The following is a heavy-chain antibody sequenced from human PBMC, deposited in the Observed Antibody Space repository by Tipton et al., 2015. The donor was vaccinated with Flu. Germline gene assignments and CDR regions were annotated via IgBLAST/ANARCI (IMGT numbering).Heavy chain of an antibody. D-gene: IGHD1-26*01. V-gene: IGHV3-7*01. CDR3: ARDREGPGYYYYGMDV. J-gene: IGHJ6*02. CDR1: GFRFSNYW. CDR2: IKQDGSEK. Sequence: SLRLSCAASGFRFSNYWLSWVRQTPGKGLEWVANIKQDGSEKYYVDSLKGRFTISRDNAENSLYLQMNSLRAEDTAVYYCARDREGPGYYYYGMDVWGQGTTITVSS.